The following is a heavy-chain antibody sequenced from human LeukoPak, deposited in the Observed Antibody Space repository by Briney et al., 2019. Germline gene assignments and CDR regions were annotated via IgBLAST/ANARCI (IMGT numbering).Heavy chain of an antibody. Sequence: GGSLRLSCAASGFTFSRYAMSWARQAPGKGLEWVSAITNSGGDTYYTDSVKGRFTISRDNSKNTLYLQMNSLRAEDTAVYYCAKDDVAYCGVDCCWGSYWGQGTLVTVSS. CDR2: ITNSGGDT. D-gene: IGHD2-21*02. CDR1: GFTFSRYA. V-gene: IGHV3-23*01. J-gene: IGHJ4*02. CDR3: AKDDVAYCGVDCCWGSY.